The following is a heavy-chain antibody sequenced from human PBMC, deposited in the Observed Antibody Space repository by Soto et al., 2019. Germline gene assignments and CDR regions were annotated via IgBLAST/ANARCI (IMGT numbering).Heavy chain of an antibody. CDR2: ISSSSSYI. D-gene: IGHD3-10*01. CDR1: GFTFSSYS. V-gene: IGHV3-21*01. Sequence: EVQLVESGGGLVKPGGSLRLSCAASGFTFSSYSMNWVRQAPGKGLEWVSSISSSSSYIYYADSVKGRFTISRDNAKNSLYLQMNSLRAEDTAVYYCAKKVNSGSGSQYFDYWGQGTLVTVSS. CDR3: AKKVNSGSGSQYFDY. J-gene: IGHJ4*02.